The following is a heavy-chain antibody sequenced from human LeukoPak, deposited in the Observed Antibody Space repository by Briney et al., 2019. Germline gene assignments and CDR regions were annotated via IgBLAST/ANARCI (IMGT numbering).Heavy chain of an antibody. J-gene: IGHJ6*03. CDR1: GGSFSGYY. CDR3: ARGFNYYYYYYMDV. V-gene: IGHV4-34*01. Sequence: SETLSLTCAVYGGSFSGYYWSWIRQPPGKGLEWIGETNHSGSTNYNPSLKSRVTISVDTSKNQFSLKLSSVTAADTAVYYCARGFNYYYYYYMDVWGKGTTVTVSS. CDR2: TNHSGST.